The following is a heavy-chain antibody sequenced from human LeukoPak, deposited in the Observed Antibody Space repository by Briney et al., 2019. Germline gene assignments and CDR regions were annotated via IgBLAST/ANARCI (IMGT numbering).Heavy chain of an antibody. Sequence: GGSLRLSCAASGFTFSSYEMNWVRQPPGRGLDGVSYISSSGSTIYYADSVKGRFTISRDNAKNSLYLQMNSLRAEDTAVYYCARVGHTGTQDYWGQGTLVTVSS. CDR1: GFTFSSYE. CDR2: ISSSGSTI. V-gene: IGHV3-48*03. D-gene: IGHD1-14*01. J-gene: IGHJ4*02. CDR3: ARVGHTGTQDY.